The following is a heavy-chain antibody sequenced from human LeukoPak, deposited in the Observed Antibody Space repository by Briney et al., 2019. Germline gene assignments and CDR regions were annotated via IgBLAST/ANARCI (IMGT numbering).Heavy chain of an antibody. V-gene: IGHV3-7*01. J-gene: IGHJ3*02. CDR1: GFTFGSYS. Sequence: PGGSLRLSCAASGFTFGSYSMNWVRQAPGKGLEWVANIKQDGSEKYYVDSVKGRFTISRDNAKNSLYLQMNSLRAEDTAVYYCARSDYYDAFDIWGQGTMVTVSS. D-gene: IGHD3-10*01. CDR2: IKQDGSEK. CDR3: ARSDYYDAFDI.